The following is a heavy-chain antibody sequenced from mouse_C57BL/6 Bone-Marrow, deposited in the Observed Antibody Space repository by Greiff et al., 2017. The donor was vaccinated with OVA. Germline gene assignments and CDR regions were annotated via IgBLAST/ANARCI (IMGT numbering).Heavy chain of an antibody. CDR1: GYTFTSYT. CDR3: ESGTGDY. V-gene: IGHV1-4*01. D-gene: IGHD4-1*01. J-gene: IGHJ2*01. CDR2: INPSSGYT. Sequence: VQLVESGAELARPGASVKMSCKASGYTFTSYTMHWVKQRPGQGLEWIGYINPSSGYTKYNQKFKDKATLTADKSSSTAYMQLSSLTSEDSAVYYCESGTGDYWGQGTTLTVSS.